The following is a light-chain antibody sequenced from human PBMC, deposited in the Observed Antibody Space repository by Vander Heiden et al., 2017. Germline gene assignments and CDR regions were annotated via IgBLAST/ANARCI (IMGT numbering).Light chain of an antibody. Sequence: QSVLTQPPSVSGAPGQRVTISCTGRSSNSGAGYDVHWYQQLPGPAPKLLIYGNSNRPSGVPDRFSGSKSGTSASLAITGLQAEDEADYYCQSYDSSLSGYVFGTGTKVTVL. V-gene: IGLV1-40*01. CDR3: QSYDSSLSGYV. CDR1: SSNSGAGYD. J-gene: IGLJ1*01. CDR2: GNS.